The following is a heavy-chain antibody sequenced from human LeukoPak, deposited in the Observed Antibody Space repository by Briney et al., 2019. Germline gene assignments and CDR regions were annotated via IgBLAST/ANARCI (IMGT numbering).Heavy chain of an antibody. D-gene: IGHD2-8*01. Sequence: PSETLSLTCTVSGVSISSYYWSWLRQPPGKGLEGIGYLYYSGSTNYNTSLKSRVTISVDTSKNQFSLKLSSVTAADTAVYYCAREGYCTNGVCHARYYFDYWGQGTLVTVSS. CDR3: AREGYCTNGVCHARYYFDY. V-gene: IGHV4-59*01. J-gene: IGHJ4*02. CDR2: LYYSGST. CDR1: GVSISSYY.